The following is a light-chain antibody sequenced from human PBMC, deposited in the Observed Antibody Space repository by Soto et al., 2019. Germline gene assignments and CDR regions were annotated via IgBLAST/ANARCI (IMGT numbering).Light chain of an antibody. CDR1: QSVSNY. V-gene: IGKV3-11*01. J-gene: IGKJ5*01. Sequence: EVVLTQSPVTLTLSPGERSTLSCRASQSVSNYLAWYQQKPGQAPRLLIYDASNRATGIPARFSGSGSGTDFTLTISSLEPEDFAVYYCQQRSNWLTFGQGTRLEIK. CDR3: QQRSNWLT. CDR2: DAS.